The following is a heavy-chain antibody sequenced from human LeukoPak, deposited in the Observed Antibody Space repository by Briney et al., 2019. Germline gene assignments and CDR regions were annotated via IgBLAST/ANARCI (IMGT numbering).Heavy chain of an antibody. CDR2: IKSKTDGGTT. J-gene: IGHJ3*02. D-gene: IGHD3-10*01. V-gene: IGHV3-15*01. CDR1: GFNFNNAW. CDR3: TPEVDYYGSGSYSGAFDI. Sequence: GGSLRLSCAASGFNFNNAWMTWVRQAPGKGLEWVGRIKSKTDGGTTDYAAPVKGRFTISRDDSKNTPYLQMNSLKTEDTAVYYCTPEVDYYGSGSYSGAFDIWGQGTMVTVSS.